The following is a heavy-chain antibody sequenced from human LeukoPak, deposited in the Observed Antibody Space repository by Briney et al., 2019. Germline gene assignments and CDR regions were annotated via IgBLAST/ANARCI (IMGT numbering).Heavy chain of an antibody. CDR3: ARDVYCGGDCSYFDS. D-gene: IGHD2-21*02. CDR2: VYYSGST. V-gene: IGHV4-59*01. Sequence: PSETLSLTCTVSGGSISSYYWSWIRQPPGKGLEWIGYVYYSGSTNYNPSLRSRVTLSVDTSKNQFSLKLSSVTAADTAVYYCARDVYCGGDCSYFDSWGQGTLVTVSS. CDR1: GGSISSYY. J-gene: IGHJ4*02.